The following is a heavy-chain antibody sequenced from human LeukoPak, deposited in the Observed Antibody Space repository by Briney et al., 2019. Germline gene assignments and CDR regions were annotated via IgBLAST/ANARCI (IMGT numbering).Heavy chain of an antibody. V-gene: IGHV3-7*03. D-gene: IGHD6-13*01. CDR2: IKQDGSEK. J-gene: IGHJ1*01. CDR3: AKAPYSSSWYGYFQH. Sequence: GGSLRLSCAASGFTFSSYWMSWVRQAPGKGLEWVANIKQDGSEKYYVDSVKGRFTISRDNSKNTLYLQMNSLRAEDTAVYYCAKAPYSSSWYGYFQHWGQGTLVTVSS. CDR1: GFTFSSYW.